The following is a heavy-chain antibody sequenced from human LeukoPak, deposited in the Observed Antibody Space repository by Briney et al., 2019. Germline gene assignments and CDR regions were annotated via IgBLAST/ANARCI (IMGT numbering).Heavy chain of an antibody. CDR1: GFTFSSYG. D-gene: IGHD3-22*01. CDR2: IRYDGSNK. Sequence: TGGSLRLSCAASGFTFSSYGMHWVRQAPGKGLEWVAFIRYDGSNKYYADSVKGRFTISRDNSKNTLYLQMNSLRAEDTAVYYCATMGSYYYDSSGYLTSHDYWGQGTLVTVSS. V-gene: IGHV3-30*02. CDR3: ATMGSYYYDSSGYLTSHDY. J-gene: IGHJ4*02.